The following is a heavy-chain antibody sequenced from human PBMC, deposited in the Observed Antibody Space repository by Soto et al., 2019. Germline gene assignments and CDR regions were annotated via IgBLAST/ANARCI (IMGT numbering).Heavy chain of an antibody. D-gene: IGHD3-22*01. V-gene: IGHV5-10-1*01. CDR3: ARQIYDSDTGPNFQYYFDS. Sequence: GESLKISCKGSGYSFAGYWITWVRQKPGKGLEWMGRIDPSDSQTYYSPSFRGHVTISATKSITTVFLQWSSLRASDTATYYCARQIYDSDTGPNFQYYFDSWGQGTPVTVSS. CDR1: GYSFAGYW. CDR2: IDPSDSQT. J-gene: IGHJ4*02.